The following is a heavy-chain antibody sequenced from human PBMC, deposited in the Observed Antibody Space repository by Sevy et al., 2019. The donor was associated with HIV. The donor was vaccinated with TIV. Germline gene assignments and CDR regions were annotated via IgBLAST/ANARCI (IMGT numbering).Heavy chain of an antibody. CDR3: VRHWGLVDRAFDS. D-gene: IGHD3-10*01. J-gene: IGHJ4*02. Sequence: SETLSLTCTVSGGSISRSSYDWGWIRQPTGKGLEWIGSIFFSGNTYYNPSLNSRVTISVDMSKNQFVLKVNALTAADTATYYCVRHWGLVDRAFDSWGQGTLVTVSS. CDR2: IFFSGNT. CDR1: GGSISRSSYD. V-gene: IGHV4-39*01.